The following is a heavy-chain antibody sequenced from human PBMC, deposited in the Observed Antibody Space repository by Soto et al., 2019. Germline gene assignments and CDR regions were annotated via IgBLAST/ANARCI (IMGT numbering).Heavy chain of an antibody. CDR1: GFTFSKYV. CDR2: LSFDGSNK. CDR3: AKSATSSGYYARLDY. J-gene: IGHJ4*02. V-gene: IGHV3-30*18. D-gene: IGHD3-22*01. Sequence: PGGARRRSCEATGFTFSKYVMHWVRQAPGKGLEWVAVLSFDGSNKYYADSVKGRFTISRDNSKNMLYLQMNSLRVEDTAVYYCAKSATSSGYYARLDYWGQGALVTVSS.